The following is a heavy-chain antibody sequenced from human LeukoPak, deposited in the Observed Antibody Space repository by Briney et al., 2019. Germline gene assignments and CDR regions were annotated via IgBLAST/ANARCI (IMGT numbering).Heavy chain of an antibody. Sequence: PGGSLRLSCAASGFTFSNYAVTWVRQAPGKGLEWVSSITGGGDRTWNADSVKGRFTISRDNSKSTLYLQMNSLRAEDTAVYYCARGETVAAPHYGMDVWGKGTTVTVSS. CDR1: GFTFSNYA. D-gene: IGHD2-15*01. CDR2: ITGGGDRT. J-gene: IGHJ6*04. CDR3: ARGETVAAPHYGMDV. V-gene: IGHV3-23*01.